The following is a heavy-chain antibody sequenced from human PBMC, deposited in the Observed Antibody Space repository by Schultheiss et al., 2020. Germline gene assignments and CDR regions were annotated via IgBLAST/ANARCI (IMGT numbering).Heavy chain of an antibody. J-gene: IGHJ4*02. Sequence: SETLSLTCAVSGGSISSSNWWSWVRQPPGKGLEWIGEISHSGLTNYNPSLNSRVTISVDTSKNQFSLKLSSVTAADTAVYYCARGKWGYCSGGSCHREAFDYWGQGTLVTVSS. CDR2: ISHSGLT. CDR3: ARGKWGYCSGGSCHREAFDY. V-gene: IGHV4-4*02. CDR1: GGSISSSNW. D-gene: IGHD2-15*01.